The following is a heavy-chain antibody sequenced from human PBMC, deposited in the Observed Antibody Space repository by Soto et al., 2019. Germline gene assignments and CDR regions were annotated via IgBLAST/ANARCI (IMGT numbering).Heavy chain of an antibody. CDR1: GYAFSTYA. CDR3: TRAPPYSGAAPRRYFFDH. Sequence: QVQFVQSGPEVKKPGASVKVSCKASGYAFSTYALVWVRQAPGQRPEWMGWINGGDGDTKYSETFRGRVTITRDTSATTAYMELTSLRSDDTAVYYCTRAPPYSGAAPRRYFFDHWGQGTLVTVTS. CDR2: INGGDGDT. D-gene: IGHD1-26*01. V-gene: IGHV1-3*01. J-gene: IGHJ4*02.